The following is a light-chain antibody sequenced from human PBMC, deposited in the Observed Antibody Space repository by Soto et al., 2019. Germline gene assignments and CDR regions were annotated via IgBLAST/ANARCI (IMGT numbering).Light chain of an antibody. CDR3: QSWGTGMV. CDR2: VNNDGSH. V-gene: IGLV4-69*01. CDR1: SGHSSYP. J-gene: IGLJ3*02. Sequence: QPVLTQSPSASASLGASVKLTCTLNSGHSSYPIAWHQQQPERGPRYLMKVNNDGSHTKGDGIPDRFSGSSSGAERYLTISSLQSEDEADYYCQSWGTGMVFGGGTKLTVL.